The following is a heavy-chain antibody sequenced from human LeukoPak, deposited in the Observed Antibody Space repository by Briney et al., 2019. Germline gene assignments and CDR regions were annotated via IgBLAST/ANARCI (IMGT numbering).Heavy chain of an antibody. CDR1: GFTFSSYW. D-gene: IGHD1-26*01. CDR2: IKQEGSEK. CDR3: ARVQWELRGVGSYFEY. J-gene: IGHJ4*02. V-gene: IGHV3-7*01. Sequence: PGGSLRLSCGVWGFTFSSYWKSWVRQARGKGVEGVANIKQEGSEKYYVDSVKGRFTMSRENGKNSADLQMNSLRAEDTAVYYCARVQWELRGVGSYFEYWGQGALVTVSS.